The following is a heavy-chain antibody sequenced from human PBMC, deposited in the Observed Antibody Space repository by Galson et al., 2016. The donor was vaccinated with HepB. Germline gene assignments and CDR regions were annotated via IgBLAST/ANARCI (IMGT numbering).Heavy chain of an antibody. V-gene: IGHV3-21*01. J-gene: IGHJ2*01. D-gene: IGHD5-18*01. CDR1: GFTFSSYS. Sequence: SLRLSCAASGFTFSSYSMNWVRQAPGKGLEWVSSISSSSSYIYYADSVKGRFTISRDNAKNSLYLQMNSLRIDDTAVYYCAKVFRQYSYGYSGWYFDLWGRGTLVTVSS. CDR3: AKVFRQYSYGYSGWYFDL. CDR2: ISSSSSYI.